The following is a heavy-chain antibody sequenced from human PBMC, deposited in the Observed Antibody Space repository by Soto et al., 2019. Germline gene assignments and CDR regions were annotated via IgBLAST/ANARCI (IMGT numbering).Heavy chain of an antibody. CDR3: AGDQAEHSVIVGATQYYYYGLDV. J-gene: IGHJ6*02. D-gene: IGHD1-26*01. CDR1: GYTFTSYG. Sequence: ASVKVSCKASGYTFTSYGISWVRQAPGQGLEWMGWISAYNGNTNYAQKLQGRVTMTTDTSTSTAYMELRSLRSDDTAGYCCAGDQAEHSVIVGATQYYYYGLDVWGQGTTVTVSS. V-gene: IGHV1-18*01. CDR2: ISAYNGNT.